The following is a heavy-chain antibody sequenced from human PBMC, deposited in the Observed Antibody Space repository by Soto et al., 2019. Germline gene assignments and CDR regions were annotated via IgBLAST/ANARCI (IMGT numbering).Heavy chain of an antibody. D-gene: IGHD6-19*01. J-gene: IGHJ6*02. Sequence: GGSLRLSCAASGFTFSSHVMSWVRQAPGKGLEWVSTISRSGGSTYYVDSVKGRFTISRDNSKNTLYLQMNSLRVEDTAVYFCAKNGRLGNNYYFDMDVWAQGPTFTVS. CDR1: GFTFSSHV. CDR3: AKNGRLGNNYYFDMDV. CDR2: ISRSGGST. V-gene: IGHV3-23*02.